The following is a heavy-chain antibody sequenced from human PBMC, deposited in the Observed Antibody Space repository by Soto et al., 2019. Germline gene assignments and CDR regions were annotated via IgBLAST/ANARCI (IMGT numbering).Heavy chain of an antibody. D-gene: IGHD3-22*01. J-gene: IGHJ6*02. V-gene: IGHV1-69*13. CDR2: IIPIFGTA. Sequence: SVKVSCKASGGTFSSYAISWVRQAPGQGLEWMGGIIPIFGTANYAQKFQGRVTITADESTSTAYMELSSLRSEDTAVYYCASTYYYDSSGYYKPYYYYYYGMDVWGQGTTVTVSS. CDR3: ASTYYYDSSGYYKPYYYYYYGMDV. CDR1: GGTFSSYA.